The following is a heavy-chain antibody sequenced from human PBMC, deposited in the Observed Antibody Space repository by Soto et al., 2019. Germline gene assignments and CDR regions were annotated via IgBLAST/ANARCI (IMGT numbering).Heavy chain of an antibody. Sequence: GGSLRLSCAASGFTFSSYWMHWVRQAPGKGLVWVSRINSDGSSTSYADSVKGRFTISRDNAKNTLYLQMNSLRAEDTAVYYCARQPPGIAVVPPDYWGQGTLVTVSS. D-gene: IGHD6-19*01. CDR2: INSDGSST. V-gene: IGHV3-74*01. J-gene: IGHJ4*02. CDR3: ARQPPGIAVVPPDY. CDR1: GFTFSSYW.